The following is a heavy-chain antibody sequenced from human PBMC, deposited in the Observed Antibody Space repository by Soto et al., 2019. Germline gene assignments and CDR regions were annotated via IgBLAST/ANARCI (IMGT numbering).Heavy chain of an antibody. Sequence: EVQLVESGGGLVQPGGSLRLSCAASGFTFSSYWMHWVRQAPGKGLVWVSRINSDGSSTSYADSVKGRFTISRDNAKNTLYLQMNSLRAEDTAVYYCASRITGTYNWFDPWGQGTLVTVSS. CDR1: GFTFSSYW. J-gene: IGHJ5*02. D-gene: IGHD1-20*01. V-gene: IGHV3-74*01. CDR3: ASRITGTYNWFDP. CDR2: INSDGSST.